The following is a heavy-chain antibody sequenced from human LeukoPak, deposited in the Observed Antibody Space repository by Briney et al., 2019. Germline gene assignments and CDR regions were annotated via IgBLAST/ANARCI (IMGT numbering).Heavy chain of an antibody. J-gene: IGHJ4*02. CDR3: ARDQRQISFDY. CDR2: IDTNTGNP. V-gene: IGHV7-4-1*02. Sequence: GASVKVSCKASGYTFTSYSMNWVRQAPGQGLEWMEWIDTNTGNPTYAQGFTGRFVFSLGTSVSTAYLQISSLKAEDTAFYYCARDQRQISFDYWGQGTLVTVSS. CDR1: GYTFTSYS. D-gene: IGHD3-3*01.